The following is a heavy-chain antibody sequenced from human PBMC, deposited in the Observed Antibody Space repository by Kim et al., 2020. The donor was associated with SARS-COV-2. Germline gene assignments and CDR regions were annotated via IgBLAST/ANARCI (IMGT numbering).Heavy chain of an antibody. CDR1: AFPLCPKS. Sequence: SETLSLTCPRAAFPLCPKSWSRTPQLPGKGPDWFAVIYSSESTNYNPSLKSRVTMSVDTSKNQFTLKLSSVTAADTAVYYFARGGNIVVVPGGGAPSRDAFDIWGQGTMFSVSS. CDR3: ARGGNIVVVPGGGAPSRDAFDI. D-gene: IGHD2-2*01. J-gene: IGHJ3*02. CDR2: IYSSEST. V-gene: IGHV4-4*07.